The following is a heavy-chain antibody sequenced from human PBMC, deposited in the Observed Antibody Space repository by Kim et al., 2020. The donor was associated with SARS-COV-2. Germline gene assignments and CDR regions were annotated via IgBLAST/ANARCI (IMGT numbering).Heavy chain of an antibody. J-gene: IGHJ4*02. Sequence: SVKGRFTISRDNSKNTLYLQMNSLRAEDTAVYYCAKDGPGYSSSWYYDYWGQGTLVTVSS. V-gene: IGHV3-23*01. D-gene: IGHD6-13*01. CDR3: AKDGPGYSSSWYYDY.